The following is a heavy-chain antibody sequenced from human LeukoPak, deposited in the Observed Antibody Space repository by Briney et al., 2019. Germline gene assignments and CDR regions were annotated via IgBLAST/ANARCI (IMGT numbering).Heavy chain of an antibody. CDR3: ARRHHDFWSGYYSYGMDV. J-gene: IGHJ6*02. D-gene: IGHD3-3*01. CDR2: ICYDGSNK. CDR1: GFTFSSYG. Sequence: GGSLRLSCAASGFTFSSYGMHWVRQAPGKGLEWVAVICYDGSNKYYADSVKGRFTISRDNSKNTLYLQMNSLRAEDTAVYYCARRHHDFWSGYYSYGMDVWGQGTTVTVSS. V-gene: IGHV3-33*01.